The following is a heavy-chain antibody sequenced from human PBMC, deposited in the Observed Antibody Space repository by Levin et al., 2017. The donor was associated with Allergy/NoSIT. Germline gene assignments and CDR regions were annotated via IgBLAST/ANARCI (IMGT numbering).Heavy chain of an antibody. CDR2: IKTKTEGGTT. J-gene: IGHJ4*02. CDR1: GFTFSNVW. V-gene: IGHV3-15*01. Sequence: GESLKISCAASGFTFSNVWMSWVRQAPGKGLEWVGRIKTKTEGGTTDYAAPVKGRFTISRDDSVNTLYLQMDSLKTEDTAVYSCFVGGGGWYGVDCWGQGTLVTVSS. D-gene: IGHD6-19*01. CDR3: FVGGGGWYGVDC.